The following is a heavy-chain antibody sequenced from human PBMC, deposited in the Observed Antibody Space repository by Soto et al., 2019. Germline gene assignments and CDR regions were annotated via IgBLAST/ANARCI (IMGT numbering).Heavy chain of an antibody. CDR2: ISGNSDTT. V-gene: IGHV3-23*01. CDR3: VKDNNWDVPG. J-gene: IGHJ4*02. Sequence: GGSLRLSCVASGFTFSSNGMTWVRQAPGKGLEWVSIISGNSDTTWYADSVKGRFTVSRDNSKDTLYLQMNSLRAEDTAIYYCVKDNNWDVPGWGQGTLVTVSS. CDR1: GFTFSSNG. D-gene: IGHD1-26*01.